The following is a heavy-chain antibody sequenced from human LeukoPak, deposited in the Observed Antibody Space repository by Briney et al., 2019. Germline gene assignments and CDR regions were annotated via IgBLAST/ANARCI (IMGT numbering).Heavy chain of an antibody. J-gene: IGHJ4*02. V-gene: IGHV3-21*01. CDR3: ARVFWETVNTGYYSDF. D-gene: IGHD3-22*01. CDR2: ITSDSSNI. Sequence: GGSLRLSCVASEFVFSNHAMIWVRQAPGKGLEWISSITSDSSNIFYANSVRGRFTISRDNASNALHLQMNSLRAEDTAVYYCARVFWETVNTGYYSDFWGPGTLVTVSS. CDR1: EFVFSNHA.